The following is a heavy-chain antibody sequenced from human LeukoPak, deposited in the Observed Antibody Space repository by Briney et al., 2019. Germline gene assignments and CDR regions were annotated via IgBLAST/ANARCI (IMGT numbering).Heavy chain of an antibody. V-gene: IGHV4-30-2*01. D-gene: IGHD3-10*01. Sequence: SSDTLSLTCAVSGGSISSGGYSWSWIRQPPGKGREWIGYIYHSGSTYYNPSFKSRVTISVDRSKNQFSLKLSSVTAADTAVYYCARVRMVRGVISLFDYWGQGTLVTVSS. CDR2: IYHSGST. J-gene: IGHJ4*02. CDR3: ARVRMVRGVISLFDY. CDR1: GGSISSGGYS.